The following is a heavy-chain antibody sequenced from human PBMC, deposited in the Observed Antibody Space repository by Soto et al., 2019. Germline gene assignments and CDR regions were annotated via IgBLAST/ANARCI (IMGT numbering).Heavy chain of an antibody. CDR2: VRGRANTFAT. D-gene: IGHD2-2*01. V-gene: IGHV3-73*01. J-gene: IGHJ4*02. CDR3: TSDWGYCRGTSCYYLDY. Sequence: PGGSLRLSCAASGFSFNESTIHWVRQASGKGLEWVGRVRGRANTFATAYAASVKGRFSTSRNDSNHTAYLQMNSLKSDDTAVYYCTSDWGYCRGTSCYYLDYWGQGVLVTVSS. CDR1: GFSFNEST.